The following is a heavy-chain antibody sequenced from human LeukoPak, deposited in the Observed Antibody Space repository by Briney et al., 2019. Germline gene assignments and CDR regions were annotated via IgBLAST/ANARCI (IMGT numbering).Heavy chain of an antibody. Sequence: GESLKISCKGSGYSFTSYWIGWVRQMPGKGLEWMGIIYPGDSDTRYSPSFQGQVTISADKSISTAYLQWSSLKASDTAMYYCARLWSPEDIVVVPALDYWGQGTLVTVSS. CDR3: ARLWSPEDIVVVPALDY. CDR1: GYSFTSYW. J-gene: IGHJ4*02. V-gene: IGHV5-51*01. D-gene: IGHD2-2*01. CDR2: IYPGDSDT.